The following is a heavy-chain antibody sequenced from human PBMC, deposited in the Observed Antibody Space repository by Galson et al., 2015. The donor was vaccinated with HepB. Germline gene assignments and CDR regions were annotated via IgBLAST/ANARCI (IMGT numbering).Heavy chain of an antibody. D-gene: IGHD2-21*02. V-gene: IGHV3-7*01. J-gene: IGHJ4*02. CDR3: ARDKWLCGGDCYAPLDY. CDR2: IKQDGSEK. CDR1: GFTFSSYW. Sequence: SLRLSCAASGFTFSSYWMSWVRQAPGKGLEWVANIKQDGSEKYYVDSVKGRFTISRDNAKNSLYLQMNSLRAEDTAVYYCARDKWLCGGDCYAPLDYWGQGTLVTVSS.